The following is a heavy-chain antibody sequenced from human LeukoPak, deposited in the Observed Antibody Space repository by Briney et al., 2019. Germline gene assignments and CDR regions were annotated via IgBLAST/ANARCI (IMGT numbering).Heavy chain of an antibody. V-gene: IGHV4-39*01. Sequence: SETLSLTCTVSGGSISSSSYYWGWIRQPPGKGLEWIGSIYYSGSTYYNPSLKSRVTISVDTSKNQFSLKLSSVTAADTAVYYCTRHLDWFDPWGLGTLVTVSS. J-gene: IGHJ5*02. CDR2: IYYSGST. CDR3: TRHLDWFDP. CDR1: GGSISSSSYY.